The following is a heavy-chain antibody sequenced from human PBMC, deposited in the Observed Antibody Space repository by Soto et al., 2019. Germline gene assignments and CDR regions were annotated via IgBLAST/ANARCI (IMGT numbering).Heavy chain of an antibody. CDR1: GYTFTSYG. CDR3: ARDPFCSGVSCWPKTVVAFDI. V-gene: IGHV1-18*01. D-gene: IGHD2-15*01. J-gene: IGHJ3*02. CDR2: ISAYNGNT. Sequence: QVQLVQSGAEVKKPGASVKVSCKASGYTFTSYGISWVRQAPGQGLEWMGWISAYNGNTNYAQKLQGRVTMTTDTATSTAYMELRSLGSDDTAVYYCARDPFCSGVSCWPKTVVAFDIWGQGTMVTVSS.